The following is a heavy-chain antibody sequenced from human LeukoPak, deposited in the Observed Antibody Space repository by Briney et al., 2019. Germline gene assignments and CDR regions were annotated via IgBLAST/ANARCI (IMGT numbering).Heavy chain of an antibody. V-gene: IGHV4-34*01. CDR2: INHSGST. CDR3: ASTYYDSSGYLRTAYDY. D-gene: IGHD3-22*01. Sequence: PSETLSLTCTVSGGSISSYYWSWIRQPPGKGLEWIGEINHSGSTNYNPSLKSRVTISVDTSKNQFSLKLSSVTAADTAVYYCASTYYDSSGYLRTAYDYWGQGTLVTVSS. J-gene: IGHJ4*02. CDR1: GGSISSYY.